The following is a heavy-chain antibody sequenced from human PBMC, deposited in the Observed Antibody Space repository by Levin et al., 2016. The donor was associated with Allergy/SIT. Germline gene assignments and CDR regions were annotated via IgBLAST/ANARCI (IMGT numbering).Heavy chain of an antibody. CDR2: ISGSGGST. J-gene: IGHJ4*02. D-gene: IGHD3-3*01. CDR3: APPSGAQHYDFWSGYYTYYFDY. CDR1: GFTFSSYA. V-gene: IGHV3-23*01. Sequence: GESLKISCAASGFTFSSYAMSWVRQAPGKGLEWVSAISGSGGSTYYADSVKGRFTISRDNSKNTLYLQMNSLRAEDTAVYYCAPPSGAQHYDFWSGYYTYYFDYWGQGTLVTVSS.